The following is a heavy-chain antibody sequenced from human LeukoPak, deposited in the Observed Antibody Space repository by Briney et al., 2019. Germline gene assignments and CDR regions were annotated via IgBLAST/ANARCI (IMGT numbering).Heavy chain of an antibody. Sequence: GASVKVSCKASGYTFTSYDINWVRQATGQGLEWMGWMNPNSGNTGYAQKFQGRVTITRNTSISTAYKELSSLRSEDTAVYYCARKGYSNPPPGRRRHSYDYWGQGTLVTVSS. V-gene: IGHV1-8*01. D-gene: IGHD4-11*01. CDR1: GYTFTSYD. CDR2: MNPNSGNT. J-gene: IGHJ4*02. CDR3: ARKGYSNPPPGRRRHSYDY.